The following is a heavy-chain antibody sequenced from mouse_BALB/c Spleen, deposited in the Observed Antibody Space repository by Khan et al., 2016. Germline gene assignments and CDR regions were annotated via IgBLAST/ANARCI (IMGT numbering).Heavy chain of an antibody. V-gene: IGHV1S56*01. Sequence: QVQLQQSGPELVKPGASVTISCKASGYTFTSYYIHWLKQRPGQGLEWIGWTYPGNVNTKYNEKFKGKATLTADKSSSTVYMHLSNLTSEDSAVYCCARWGLRLHCALDFWGQGTSVTVSS. CDR3: ARWGLRLHCALDF. D-gene: IGHD1-2*01. CDR1: GYTFTSYY. CDR2: TYPGNVNT. J-gene: IGHJ4*01.